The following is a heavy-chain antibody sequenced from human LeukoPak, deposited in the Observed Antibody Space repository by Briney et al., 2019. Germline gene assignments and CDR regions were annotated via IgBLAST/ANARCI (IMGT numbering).Heavy chain of an antibody. J-gene: IGHJ4*02. CDR1: GYTLTDYY. CDR2: LNPNSGDT. D-gene: IGHD5-24*01. CDR3: ARGRNIEMTTMSGGSDY. V-gene: IGHV1-2*02. Sequence: ASVKVSCKASGYTLTDYYMHWVRQAPGQGRECRGWLNPNSGDTNYTQKVQGRVSMTRDTSNSTAYMDLTDLRSDDTAVYYCARGRNIEMTTMSGGSDYWGQGTLVTVSS.